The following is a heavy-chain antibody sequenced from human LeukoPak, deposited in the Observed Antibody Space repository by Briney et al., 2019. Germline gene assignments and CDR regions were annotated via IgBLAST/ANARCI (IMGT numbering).Heavy chain of an antibody. CDR3: ARAARADCTSPTCHSWLAP. J-gene: IGHJ5*02. Sequence: PGGSLRLSCAASGFTFDDYGMHWVRQAPGKGLEWVSGISWNSGKIGYADSVKGRFTISRDNAKNSLYLQMNSLRAEDTAVYYCARAARADCTSPTCHSWLAPWGQGTQVTVSS. CDR2: ISWNSGKI. D-gene: IGHD2/OR15-2a*01. V-gene: IGHV3-9*01. CDR1: GFTFDDYG.